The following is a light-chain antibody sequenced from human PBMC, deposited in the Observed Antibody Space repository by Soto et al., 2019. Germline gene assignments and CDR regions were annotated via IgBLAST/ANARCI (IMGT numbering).Light chain of an antibody. CDR3: QSFDSSLSVVV. V-gene: IGLV1-40*01. Sequence: QSVLTQPPSVSGAPGQRITISCTGSSSNIGAGYAVHLYQHLPGTAPKLLIFDNNNRPSGVPDRFSGSKSGTSASLAITGLQAEDEADYYCQSFDSSLSVVVFGGGTKLTVL. J-gene: IGLJ2*01. CDR1: SSNIGAGYA. CDR2: DNN.